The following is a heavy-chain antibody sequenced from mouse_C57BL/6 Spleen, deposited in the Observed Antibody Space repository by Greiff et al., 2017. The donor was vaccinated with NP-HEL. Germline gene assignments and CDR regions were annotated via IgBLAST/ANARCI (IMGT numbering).Heavy chain of an antibody. CDR3: ARPYYYGSSWDWYFDV. CDR2: IYPGSGST. CDR1: GYTFTSYW. D-gene: IGHD1-1*01. J-gene: IGHJ1*03. V-gene: IGHV1-55*01. Sequence: VQLQQSGAELVKPGASVKMSCKASGYTFTSYWITWVKQRPGQGLEWIGDIYPGSGSTNYNEKFKSKATLTVVTSSSTAYMQLSSLTSEDSAVYYCARPYYYGSSWDWYFDVWGTGTTVTVSS.